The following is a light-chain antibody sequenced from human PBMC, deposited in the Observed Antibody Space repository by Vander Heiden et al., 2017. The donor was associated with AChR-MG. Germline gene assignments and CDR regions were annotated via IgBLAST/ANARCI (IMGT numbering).Light chain of an antibody. V-gene: IGKV3-11*01. Sequence: EVVLTQSPATLSLSPGERATLSCRASQSVNNYLAWYQQKPGHAPRLLIYDTSNRATGIPARLSGSGSETDFTLAISSLEPEDFAVYYCQQREISPLTFGGGTKVE. CDR1: QSVNNY. CDR2: DTS. J-gene: IGKJ4*01. CDR3: QQREISPLT.